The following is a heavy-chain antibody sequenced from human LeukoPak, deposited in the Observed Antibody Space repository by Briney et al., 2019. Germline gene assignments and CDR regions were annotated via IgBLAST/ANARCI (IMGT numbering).Heavy chain of an antibody. CDR3: ARENRGRGGMDV. CDR2: IKQDGSEK. Sequence: GGSLRLSCAASEFTSSDYWMSWVRQAPGKGLEWVANIKQDGSEKHYVDSVKGRFTISRDNAKNSLYLQMNSLRAEDMAVYYCARENRGRGGMDVWSQGTTATVSS. J-gene: IGHJ6*02. V-gene: IGHV3-7*04. D-gene: IGHD2/OR15-2a*01. CDR1: EFTSSDYW.